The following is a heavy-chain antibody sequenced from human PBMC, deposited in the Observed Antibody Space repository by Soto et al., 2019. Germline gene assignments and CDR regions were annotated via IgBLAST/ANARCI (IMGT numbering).Heavy chain of an antibody. CDR1: GYSFTAFY. D-gene: IGHD3-10*01. CDR3: ARAKSIRPYFYNMDV. J-gene: IGHJ6*03. CDR2: INPTSGGT. Sequence: QVQLVQSGAEVEKPGASVKVSCKAAGYSFTAFYIHWVRQARGQGFEWLGWINPTSGGTYYSQKFRARVTLTRDTSISTDYMELTGLSSDDTAVYYCARAKSIRPYFYNMDVWGQGTTVTVSS. V-gene: IGHV1-2*02.